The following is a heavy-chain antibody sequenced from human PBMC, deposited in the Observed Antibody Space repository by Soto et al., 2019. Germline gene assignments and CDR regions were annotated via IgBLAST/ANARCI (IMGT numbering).Heavy chain of an antibody. V-gene: IGHV4-59*12. D-gene: IGHD6-13*01. CDR3: ARVNSYDSSWSHDY. CDR2: VSGSGTA. Sequence: PSETLSLTCTVSGASINTYYWSWIRQPPGKGLEWIGYVSGSGTATYNPTLQSRVTISVDTSKNQFSVNLISVTAADTALYYCARVNSYDSSWSHDYWGQGAPVTVSS. J-gene: IGHJ4*02. CDR1: GASINTYY.